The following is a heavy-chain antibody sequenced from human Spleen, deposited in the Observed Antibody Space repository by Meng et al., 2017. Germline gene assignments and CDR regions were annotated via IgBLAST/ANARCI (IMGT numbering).Heavy chain of an antibody. CDR2: IYYSGST. Sequence: SETLSLTCTVSGGSISSSSYYWGWIRQPPGKGLEWIGSIYYSGSTYYNPSLKSRVTISVDTSKNQFSLKLSSVTAADTAVYYCATEGTSGGTYLSYYYGMDVWGQGTTVTVSS. J-gene: IGHJ6*02. D-gene: IGHD2-15*01. CDR3: ATEGTSGGTYLSYYYGMDV. CDR1: GGSISSSSYY. V-gene: IGHV4-39*07.